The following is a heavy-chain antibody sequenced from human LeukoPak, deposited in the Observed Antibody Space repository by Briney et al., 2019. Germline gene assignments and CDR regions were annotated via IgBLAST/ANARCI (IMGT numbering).Heavy chain of an antibody. D-gene: IGHD4-17*01. CDR2: INPNSGGT. V-gene: IGHV1-2*02. J-gene: IGHJ6*03. CDR1: GYTFTGYY. CDR3: ARCGYGDLNPPNYYYYYMDV. Sequence: ASVKASCKASGYTFTGYYMHWVRQAPGQGLEWMGWINPNSGGTNYAQKFQGRVTMTRDTSISTAYMELSRLRSDDTAVYYCARCGYGDLNPPNYYYYYMDVWGKGTTVTVSS.